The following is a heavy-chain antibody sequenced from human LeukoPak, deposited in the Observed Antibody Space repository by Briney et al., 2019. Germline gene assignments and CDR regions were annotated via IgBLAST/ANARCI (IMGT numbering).Heavy chain of an antibody. V-gene: IGHV3-23*01. CDR3: AKDAPADYYDSSGPADY. Sequence: GGSLRLSCAASGFTFSSYAMSWVRQAPGKGLEWVSAVSGSGGSTYYADSVKGRFTISRDNSKNTLYLQMNSLRAEDTAVYYCAKDAPADYYDSSGPADYWGQGTLVTVSS. CDR1: GFTFSSYA. CDR2: VSGSGGST. D-gene: IGHD3-22*01. J-gene: IGHJ4*02.